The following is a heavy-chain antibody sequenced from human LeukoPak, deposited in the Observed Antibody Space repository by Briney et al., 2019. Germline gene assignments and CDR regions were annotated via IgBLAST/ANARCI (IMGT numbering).Heavy chain of an antibody. CDR2: INPNSGGT. D-gene: IGHD3-22*01. Sequence: ASVKVSCKASGYTFTGYYMHWVRQAPGQGLEWMGWINPNSGGTNYAQKFQGRVTMTRDTSISTAYMELSRLRSDDTAVYYCARGRPYYYDSSGYYSAHYYYGMDVWGQGTTVTVSS. CDR1: GYTFTGYY. CDR3: ARGRPYYYDSSGYYSAHYYYGMDV. J-gene: IGHJ6*02. V-gene: IGHV1-2*02.